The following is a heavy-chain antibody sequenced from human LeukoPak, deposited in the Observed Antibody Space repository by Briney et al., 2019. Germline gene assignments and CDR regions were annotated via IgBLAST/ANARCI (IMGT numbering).Heavy chain of an antibody. J-gene: IGHJ6*02. D-gene: IGHD3-22*01. CDR1: GYTFTGYY. CDR2: INPNRGST. V-gene: IGHV1-2*02. Sequence: GASVKVSCKASGYTFTGYYMHWVRQAPGQGLEWMGWINPNRGSTNYAQKFQGRVTITRDTSINTAYMELSRLRSDDTAVYYCARDYDSSGYYGAWYYYGMDVWGQGTTVTVSS. CDR3: ARDYDSSGYYGAWYYYGMDV.